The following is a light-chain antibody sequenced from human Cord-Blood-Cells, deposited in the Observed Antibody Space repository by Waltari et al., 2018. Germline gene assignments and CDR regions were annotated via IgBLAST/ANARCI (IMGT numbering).Light chain of an antibody. J-gene: IGLJ1*01. CDR2: EVS. Sequence: QSALTQPASASGSPGQSITIPCTGTSSDVAGYNSVSWYHQHPGKAPKLIIYEVSNRPSGVSNRFSGSKSGNTASLTISGLQAEDEADYYCSSYTSSSTLVFGTGTKVTVL. V-gene: IGLV2-14*01. CDR1: SSDVAGYNS. CDR3: SSYTSSSTLV.